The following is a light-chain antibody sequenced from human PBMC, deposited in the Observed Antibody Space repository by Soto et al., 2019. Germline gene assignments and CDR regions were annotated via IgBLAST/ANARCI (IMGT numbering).Light chain of an antibody. V-gene: IGLV2-14*01. CDR2: EVS. Sequence: QSALTQPASVSGSPGQSITISCTGTSSDVDTYKYVSWYQQHPGKAPKLMIYEVSYRPSGVSDRFSGSKSGNTASLTISGLQAEDEADYYCSSYTSSSTYVFGVGTKVTVL. CDR3: SSYTSSSTYV. J-gene: IGLJ1*01. CDR1: SSDVDTYKY.